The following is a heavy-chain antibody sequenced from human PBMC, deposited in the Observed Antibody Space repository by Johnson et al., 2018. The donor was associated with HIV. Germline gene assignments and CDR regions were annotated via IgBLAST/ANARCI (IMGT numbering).Heavy chain of an antibody. CDR1: GFTVSSNY. Sequence: VQLVESGGGLVQPGGSLRLSCAASGFTVSSNYMSWVRQAPGKGLEYVSAISSNGGSTYYANSVKGRFTISRDNSKNTLYLQMGSLRAEDMAVYYCARRKATYDAFDIWGQGTVVTVSS. V-gene: IGHV3-64*01. CDR2: ISSNGGST. D-gene: IGHD1-26*01. J-gene: IGHJ3*02. CDR3: ARRKATYDAFDI.